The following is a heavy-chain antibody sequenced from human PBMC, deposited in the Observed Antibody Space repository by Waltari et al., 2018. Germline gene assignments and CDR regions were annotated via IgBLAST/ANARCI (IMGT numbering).Heavy chain of an antibody. CDR2: IWYDGSNK. CDR1: GFTFSSSG. Sequence: QVQLVESGGGVVQPGRSLRLSCAASGFTFSSSGMHWVRQAPGQGLEWVAVIWYDGSNKYYADSVKGRFTISRDNSKNTLYLQMNSLRAEDTAVYYCARDSYPMILGPHAAFDIWGQGTMVTVSS. J-gene: IGHJ3*02. D-gene: IGHD3-16*01. V-gene: IGHV3-33*01. CDR3: ARDSYPMILGPHAAFDI.